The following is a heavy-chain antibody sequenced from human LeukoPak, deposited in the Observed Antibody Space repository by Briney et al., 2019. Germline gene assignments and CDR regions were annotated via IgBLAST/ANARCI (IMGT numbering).Heavy chain of an antibody. J-gene: IGHJ4*02. CDR3: ARSSGYYYDSSGYHKYFDY. CDR1: GGSISSSNW. Sequence: SETLSLTCAVSGGSISSSNWWSWVRQPPGKGLEWIGEIYHSGSTNYNPSLKSRVTISVDKSKNQFSLKLSSVTAADTAVYYRARSSGYYYDSSGYHKYFDYWGQGTLVTVSS. D-gene: IGHD3-22*01. V-gene: IGHV4-4*02. CDR2: IYHSGST.